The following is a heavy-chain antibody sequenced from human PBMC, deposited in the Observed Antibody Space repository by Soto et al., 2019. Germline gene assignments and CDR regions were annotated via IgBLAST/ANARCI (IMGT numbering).Heavy chain of an antibody. CDR3: ARELLAAIGDNYYYGMDV. J-gene: IGHJ6*02. D-gene: IGHD2-15*01. V-gene: IGHV1-46*01. Sequence: GASVKVSCKASGYTFTSYYMHWVRQAPGQGLEWMGIINPSGGSTSYAQKFQGRVTMTRDTSTSTVYMELSSLRSEDTAVYYCARELLAAIGDNYYYGMDVWGQGTTVTVSS. CDR2: INPSGGST. CDR1: GYTFTSYY.